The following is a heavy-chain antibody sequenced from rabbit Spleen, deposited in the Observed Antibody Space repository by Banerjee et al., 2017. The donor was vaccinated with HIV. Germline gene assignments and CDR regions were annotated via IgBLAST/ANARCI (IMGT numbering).Heavy chain of an antibody. V-gene: IGHV1S45*01. CDR1: GFPFSDKAV. J-gene: IGHJ6*01. Sequence: QEQLKESGGDLVKPGASLTLTCTASGFPFSDKAVMCWVRQAPGKGLEWIGCIELGGGGFTYFASWAKGRFTITKTSSTKVTLQLTSLTAADTATYFCARDTSSSFASYGMDRWGQGTLVTV. CDR3: ARDTSSSFASYGMDR. D-gene: IGHD1-1*01. CDR2: IELGGGGFT.